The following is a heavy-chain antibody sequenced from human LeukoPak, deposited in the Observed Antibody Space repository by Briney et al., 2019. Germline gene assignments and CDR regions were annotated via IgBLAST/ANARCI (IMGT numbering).Heavy chain of an antibody. J-gene: IGHJ4*02. V-gene: IGHV3-7*01. Sequence: GGSLRLSCAASGFTFSTSWMSWARQAPGKGLEWVANVRQDGSTKYYVDSVKGRFTISRDNAKNSLYLQMNSLRVEDMAVYYCARDRSYFDYWGQGTLVTVSS. CDR3: ARDRSYFDY. CDR2: VRQDGSTK. CDR1: GFTFSTSW. D-gene: IGHD3-10*01.